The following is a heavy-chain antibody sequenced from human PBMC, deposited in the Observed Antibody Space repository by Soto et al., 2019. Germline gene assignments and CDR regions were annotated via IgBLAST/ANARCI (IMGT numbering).Heavy chain of an antibody. D-gene: IGHD3-10*01. J-gene: IGHJ3*02. CDR2: ISYDGSNK. V-gene: IGHV3-30*03. Sequence: QVQLVESGGGVVQPGRSLRLSCAASGFTFSSYGMHWVRQAPGKGLEWVAVISYDGSNKYSADSVKGRFTISRDNSKNTLYLQMNSLRAEDTAVYYCATYYGSGSYGAFDIWDQGTMVTVSS. CDR1: GFTFSSYG. CDR3: ATYYGSGSYGAFDI.